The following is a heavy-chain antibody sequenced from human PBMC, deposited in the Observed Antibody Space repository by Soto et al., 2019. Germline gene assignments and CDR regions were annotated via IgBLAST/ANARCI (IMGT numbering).Heavy chain of an antibody. CDR2: IYYRGST. CDR3: APLRGDYRLDS. Sequence: SETLSLTCAVSGVSITSGGYYWNWIRQRPGKGLEWIGNIYYRGSTFYNPSLKSRITISVDTSKNQFSLHLSSLTAADTAVYFGAPLRGDYRLDSWGQGTLVTVSS. D-gene: IGHD4-17*01. V-gene: IGHV4-31*11. J-gene: IGHJ4*02. CDR1: GVSITSGGYY.